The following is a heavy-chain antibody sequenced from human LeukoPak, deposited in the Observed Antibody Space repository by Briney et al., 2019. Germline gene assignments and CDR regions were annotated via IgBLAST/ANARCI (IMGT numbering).Heavy chain of an antibody. CDR3: TSGMTTVTIVVY. CDR1: GFTFGDYA. CDR2: IRSKAYGGTT. D-gene: IGHD4-11*01. V-gene: IGHV3-49*04. J-gene: IGHJ4*02. Sequence: PGGSLRLSCTASGFTFGDYAMSWVRQAPGKGLEWVGFIRSKAYGGTTEYAASVKGRFTISRDDSKSIAYLQMNSLKTEDTAVYYCTSGMTTVTIVVYWGQGTLVTVSS.